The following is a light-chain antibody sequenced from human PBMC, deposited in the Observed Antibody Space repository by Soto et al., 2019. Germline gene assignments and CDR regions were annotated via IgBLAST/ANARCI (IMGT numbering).Light chain of an antibody. J-gene: IGKJ4*01. CDR1: QGISSW. V-gene: IGKV1-12*01. Sequence: DIQMTQSPSSVSASVGDRVTITCRTSQGISSWLAWYQQKPGKAPRLLIYAASSLQSGVQARFIGSGSGTDYTLTISSLQPEDFAAYDCQPANSFPLTFGEGTKVEIK. CDR3: QPANSFPLT. CDR2: AAS.